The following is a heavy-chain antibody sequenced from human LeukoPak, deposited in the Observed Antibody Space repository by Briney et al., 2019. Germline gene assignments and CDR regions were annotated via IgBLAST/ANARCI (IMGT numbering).Heavy chain of an antibody. CDR2: IKGKTDGGTT. D-gene: IGHD5-18*01. Sequence: GGSLRLSCAASGFTFSSYAMSWVRQAPGKGLEWVGHIKGKTDGGTTDYAAPVQGRFTISRDDSKNTLFLQMNSLKTEDTAVYYCTTGTWIQLWLADYWGQGTLVTVSS. CDR1: GFTFSSYA. J-gene: IGHJ4*02. CDR3: TTGTWIQLWLADY. V-gene: IGHV3-15*01.